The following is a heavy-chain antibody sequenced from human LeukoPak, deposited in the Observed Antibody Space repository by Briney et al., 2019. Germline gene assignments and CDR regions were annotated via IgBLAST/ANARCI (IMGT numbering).Heavy chain of an antibody. CDR2: IYNSGST. D-gene: IGHD5-12*01. V-gene: IGHV4-38-2*02. Sequence: SETLSLTCTVSGYSISSGYFWGWIRQPPGKGLEWIGTIYNSGSTYYNASLESRVTISVDTSKNQFSLKLSSVTAADTAVYYCARDGYSGNDGLWGQGTLVTVSS. J-gene: IGHJ4*02. CDR3: ARDGYSGNDGL. CDR1: GYSISSGYF.